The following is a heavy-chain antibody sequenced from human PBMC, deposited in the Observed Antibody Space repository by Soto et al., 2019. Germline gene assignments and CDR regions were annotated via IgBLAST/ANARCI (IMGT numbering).Heavy chain of an antibody. V-gene: IGHV3-23*01. CDR2: ISGSGGST. J-gene: IGHJ4*02. D-gene: IGHD2-2*01. CDR3: AKGVTKIGGCSSTSCYWVFDY. Sequence: EVQLLESGGGLVQPGGSLRLSCAASGFTFSSYAMSWVRQAPGKGLEWVSAISGSGGSTYYADSVKGRFTISRDNSKNTLYLQTNSLRAEDTAVYYCAKGVTKIGGCSSTSCYWVFDYWGQGTLVTVSS. CDR1: GFTFSSYA.